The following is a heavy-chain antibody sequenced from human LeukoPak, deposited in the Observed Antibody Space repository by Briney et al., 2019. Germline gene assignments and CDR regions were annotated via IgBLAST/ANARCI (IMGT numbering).Heavy chain of an antibody. Sequence: QPGGSLRLSCAASGFTFSSYEMNWVRQAPGKGLEWVSYISSSGRTIYYADSVKGRFTISRDNAKNSLYLQMNSLRAEDTAVYYCARAHRGAAAGNWGQGTLVTVSS. D-gene: IGHD6-13*01. CDR3: ARAHRGAAAGN. CDR2: ISSSGRTI. V-gene: IGHV3-48*03. J-gene: IGHJ4*02. CDR1: GFTFSSYE.